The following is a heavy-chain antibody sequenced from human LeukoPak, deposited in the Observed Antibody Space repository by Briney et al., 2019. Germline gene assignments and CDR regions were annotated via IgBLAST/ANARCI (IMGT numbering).Heavy chain of an antibody. CDR1: GGSISSNSYY. Sequence: SETLSLTCTVSGGSISSNSYYWVWIRQPPGKGLEWIGSVSYSGSTYYNPSLKSRVTLSVDTSKNQFSLKLSSVTATDTAVYYCARTQKMINFDCWGQGTLVTVSS. V-gene: IGHV4-39*01. D-gene: IGHD3-16*01. CDR3: ARTQKMINFDC. J-gene: IGHJ4*02. CDR2: VSYSGST.